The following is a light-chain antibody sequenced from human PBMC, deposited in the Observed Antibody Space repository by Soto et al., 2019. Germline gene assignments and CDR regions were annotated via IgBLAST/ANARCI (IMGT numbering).Light chain of an antibody. CDR3: QSFDTSLSGFVV. CDR1: SSYIGAGYD. Sequence: QSVLTQPPSMSGAPGQRVTISCSGSSSYIGAGYDVHWYQQHPGTAPKLLIFDNNNRPSGVPDRFSGSKSDTSASLAITGLQAEDEADYYCQSFDTSLSGFVVFGGGTKLTVL. J-gene: IGLJ2*01. V-gene: IGLV1-40*01. CDR2: DNN.